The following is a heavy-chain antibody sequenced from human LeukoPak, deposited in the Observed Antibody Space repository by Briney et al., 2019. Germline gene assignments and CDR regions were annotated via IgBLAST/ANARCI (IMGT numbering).Heavy chain of an antibody. CDR1: GGSISSGGYY. J-gene: IGHJ5*02. D-gene: IGHD1-1*01. Sequence: SQTLSLTCTVSGGSISSGGYYWSWIRQPPGKGLEWIGYIYHSGSTYYNPSLKSRVTISVDRSKNQFSLKLSSVTAADTAVYYCARLKGNGPTSYNWFDPWGQGTLVTVSS. CDR3: ARLKGNGPTSYNWFDP. V-gene: IGHV4-30-2*01. CDR2: IYHSGST.